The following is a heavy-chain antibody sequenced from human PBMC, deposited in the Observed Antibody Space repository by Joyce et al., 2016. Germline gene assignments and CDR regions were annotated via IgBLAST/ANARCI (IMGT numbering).Heavy chain of an antibody. CDR3: ASANRYCSSTSCYTPGWFDP. CDR2: IYYSGSS. CDR1: GGSITSAAYY. D-gene: IGHD2-2*02. Sequence: QVQLQESGPGLVNPSQTLSLTCTVSGGSITSAAYYRSWIRQQPGKGLEWIGYIYYSGSSNYNPSLKSRVTISVDRPKNQFSLKLSSVTAADTAVYYCASANRYCSSTSCYTPGWFDPWGQGTLVTVSS. V-gene: IGHV4-30-4*01. J-gene: IGHJ5*02.